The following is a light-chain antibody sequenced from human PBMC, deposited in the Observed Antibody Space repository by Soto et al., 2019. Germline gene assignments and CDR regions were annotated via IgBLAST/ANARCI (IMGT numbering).Light chain of an antibody. CDR1: QSISVW. CDR3: QQSYSTPIT. V-gene: IGKV1-39*01. Sequence: DIQMTQSPSTLSASVGDRVTITCRASQSISVWLAWYQQKAGKAPKLLIYAASSLQGGVPSRFSGSGSGIDFTLTISSLQPEDFATYYCQQSYSTPITFGQGTRLEIK. CDR2: AAS. J-gene: IGKJ5*01.